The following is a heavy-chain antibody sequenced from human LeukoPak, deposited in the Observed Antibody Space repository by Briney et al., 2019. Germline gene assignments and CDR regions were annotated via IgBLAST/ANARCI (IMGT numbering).Heavy chain of an antibody. CDR3: AEDQRSLGGESDY. Sequence: GGSLRLSCAASGFTFSSSAMSWVHQAPGKGLEWVSTICANGDCTHYADSVKGRFTISRDNSKNTLYVQMNSLRAEDTAIYFCAEDQRSLGGESDYWGQGTLVTVSS. V-gene: IGHV3-23*01. CDR2: ICANGDCT. CDR1: GFTFSSSA. J-gene: IGHJ4*02. D-gene: IGHD3-16*01.